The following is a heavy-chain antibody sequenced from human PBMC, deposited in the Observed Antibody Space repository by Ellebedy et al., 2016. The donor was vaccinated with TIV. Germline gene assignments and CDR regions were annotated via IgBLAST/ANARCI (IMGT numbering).Heavy chain of an antibody. D-gene: IGHD4-23*01. V-gene: IGHV4-4*07. Sequence: SETLSLXCTVSGGSFSSYYWSWIRQSAGKGLEWIGRIFMSGSISYNPSLKSRVTMSVDASKTQVSLNLSSVIAADTAVYYCARVGFGGNSEGGDFFDSWGQGTLVTVSS. CDR3: ARVGFGGNSEGGDFFDS. CDR2: IFMSGSI. J-gene: IGHJ4*02. CDR1: GGSFSSYY.